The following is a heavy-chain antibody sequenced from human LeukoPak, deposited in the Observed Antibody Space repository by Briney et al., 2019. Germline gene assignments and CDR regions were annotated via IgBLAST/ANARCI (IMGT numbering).Heavy chain of an antibody. J-gene: IGHJ4*02. CDR3: ARDRVGDWVVPSLSYFDY. D-gene: IGHD3-9*01. CDR2: IIPIFGTA. Sequence: GASTKVSCKASGGTFSSYAISWVRQAPGQGLEWMGRIIPIFGTANYAQKFQGRVTITADEFTSTAYMELSSLRSEDTAVYYCARDRVGDWVVPSLSYFDYWGQGTLVTVSS. V-gene: IGHV1-69*13. CDR1: GGTFSSYA.